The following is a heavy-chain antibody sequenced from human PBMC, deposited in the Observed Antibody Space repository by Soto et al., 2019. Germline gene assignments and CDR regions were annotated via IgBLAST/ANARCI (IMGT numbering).Heavy chain of an antibody. D-gene: IGHD2-15*01. CDR3: ATGAYCSGGSCSDYYYYYYGMDL. Sequence: AVKVSCKTSGFTFRSSAVQWVRQARGQRLEWIGWLVVGTGNTNYAQKFQQRVTISSDRSTNTVSMELSSLTSEDTAVYYCATGAYCSGGSCSDYYYYYYGMDLWGQGTTVTVS. J-gene: IGHJ6*02. CDR1: GFTFRSSA. CDR2: LVVGTGNT. V-gene: IGHV1-58*01.